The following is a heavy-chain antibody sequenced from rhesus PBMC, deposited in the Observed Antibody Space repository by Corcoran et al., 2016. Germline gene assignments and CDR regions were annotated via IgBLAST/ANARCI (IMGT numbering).Heavy chain of an antibody. D-gene: IGHD3-16*01. Sequence: QVQLQESGPGLVKPSETLSLTCAVSGGSISDYYYWNWIRQPPGKGLEWIGNIYGHSASTNYNPSLRRRVTISKDKSKNQFFLKLSSVTAADTAVYYCARGGGGSYYYVFFDYWGQGVLVTVSS. CDR1: GGSISDYYY. V-gene: IGHV4S9*01. J-gene: IGHJ4*01. CDR3: ARGGGGSYYYVFFDY. CDR2: IYGHSAST.